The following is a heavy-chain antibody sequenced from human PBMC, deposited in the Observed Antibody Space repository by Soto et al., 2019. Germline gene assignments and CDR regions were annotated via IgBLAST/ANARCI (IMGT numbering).Heavy chain of an antibody. D-gene: IGHD6-19*01. CDR3: ARVGIAVAGTVADY. CDR2: ISAYNGNT. CDR1: GYTFTSYG. J-gene: IGHJ4*02. V-gene: IGHV1-18*01. Sequence: XSVKVSFKASGYTFTSYGISLVRQAPGQGLEWMGWISAYNGNTNYAQKLQGRVTMTTDTSTSTAYMELRSLRPDDTAVYYCARVGIAVAGTVADYWGQGTLVTVSS.